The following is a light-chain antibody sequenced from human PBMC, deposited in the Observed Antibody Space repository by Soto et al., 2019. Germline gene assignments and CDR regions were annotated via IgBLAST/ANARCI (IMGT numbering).Light chain of an antibody. CDR3: QTSGTGIVE. CDR1: SGHSSYV. Sequence: QLVLTQSPSASASLGASVKLTCTLSSGHSSYVIAWHQQQPEKGPRDLMKLNSDGSHTKGDGIPDRFSGSSSGAERYLTISSLQSEDEADYYCQTSGTGIVEFGGGTKVTVL. CDR2: LNSDGSH. V-gene: IGLV4-69*01. J-gene: IGLJ2*01.